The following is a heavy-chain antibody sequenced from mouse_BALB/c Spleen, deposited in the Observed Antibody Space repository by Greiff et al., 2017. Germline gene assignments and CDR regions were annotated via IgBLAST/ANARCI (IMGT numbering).Heavy chain of an antibody. Sequence: EVNVVESGGGLVQPGGSLRLSCATSGFTFSDFYMEWVRQPPGKRLEWIAASRNKANDYTTEYSASVKGRFIVSRDTSQSILYLQMNALRAEDTAIYYCARDAHYGNFDYWGQGTTLTVSS. CDR2: SRNKANDYTT. D-gene: IGHD2-1*01. CDR1: GFTFSDFY. CDR3: ARDAHYGNFDY. V-gene: IGHV7-1*02. J-gene: IGHJ2*01.